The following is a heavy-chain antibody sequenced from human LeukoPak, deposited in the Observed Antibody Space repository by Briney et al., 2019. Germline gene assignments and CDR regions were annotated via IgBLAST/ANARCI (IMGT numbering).Heavy chain of an antibody. V-gene: IGHV3-21*04. Sequence: PGGSLRLSCAASGFTFSSYSMNWVRQAPGKGLEWVSSISSSSSYIYYADSVKGRFTISRDNAKNSLYLQMNSLRAEDTAVYYCADMVRGVIVFGMDLWGQGTTVTVSS. CDR3: ADMVRGVIVFGMDL. D-gene: IGHD3-10*01. J-gene: IGHJ6*02. CDR2: ISSSSSYI. CDR1: GFTFSSYS.